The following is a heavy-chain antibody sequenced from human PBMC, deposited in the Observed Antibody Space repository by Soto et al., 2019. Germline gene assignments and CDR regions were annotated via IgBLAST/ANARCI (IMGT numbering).Heavy chain of an antibody. CDR1: GYTFASYG. Sequence: ASVKVSCKASGYTFASYGISWVRQAPGQGLEWMGWISAYNGNTNYAQKLQGRVTMTTDTSTSTAYMELRSLRSDDTAVYYCARARGSVAAAGTGYFDYWGQGTLVTVS. D-gene: IGHD6-13*01. CDR3: ARARGSVAAAGTGYFDY. CDR2: ISAYNGNT. V-gene: IGHV1-18*01. J-gene: IGHJ4*02.